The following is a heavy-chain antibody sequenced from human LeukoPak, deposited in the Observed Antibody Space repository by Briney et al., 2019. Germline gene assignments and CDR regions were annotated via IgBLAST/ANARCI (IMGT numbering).Heavy chain of an antibody. CDR3: ARHAKAYYDSSGFDY. V-gene: IGHV5-51*01. J-gene: IGHJ4*02. CDR2: IYPGDSDT. D-gene: IGHD3-22*01. Sequence: GESLKISCKGSGYSFTSYWIGWVRQMPGKGLEWIGIIYPGDSDTRYSPSLQGQVTISADKSISTAYLQWSSLKASDTAMYYCARHAKAYYDSSGFDYWGQGALVTVSS. CDR1: GYSFTSYW.